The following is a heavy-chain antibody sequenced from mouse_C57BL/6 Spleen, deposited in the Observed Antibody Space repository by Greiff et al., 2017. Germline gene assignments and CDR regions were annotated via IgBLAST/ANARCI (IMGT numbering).Heavy chain of an antibody. CDR1: GYSITSGYY. CDR3: ARGLYYYYVAY. D-gene: IGHD1-1*01. CDR2: ISNDGSN. Sequence: EVKLMESGPGLVKPSQSLSLTCSVTGYSITSGYYWNWIRQFPGNKLEWMGYISNDGSNNYNPSLKNRISITRDTSKNQFFLKLNSVTTEDTATYYCARGLYYYYVAYRGQSTTLTVSS. V-gene: IGHV3-6*01. J-gene: IGHJ2*01.